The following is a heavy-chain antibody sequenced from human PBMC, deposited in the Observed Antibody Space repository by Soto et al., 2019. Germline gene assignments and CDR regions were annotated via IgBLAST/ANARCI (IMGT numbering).Heavy chain of an antibody. V-gene: IGHV1-69*13. CDR1: GGTFRSYA. CDR2: IIPIFGTA. CDR3: ARKEYCSGGSGYYYGMDV. J-gene: IGHJ6*02. Sequence: SVKVSCTASGGTFRSYAISWVRQAPGQGLEWMGGIIPIFGTANYAQKFQGRVTITADESTSTAYMELSSLRSEDTAVYYCARKEYCSGGSGYYYGMDVWGQGTTVTVSS. D-gene: IGHD2-15*01.